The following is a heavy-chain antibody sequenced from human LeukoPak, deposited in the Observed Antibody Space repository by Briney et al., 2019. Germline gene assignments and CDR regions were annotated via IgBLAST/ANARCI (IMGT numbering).Heavy chain of an antibody. J-gene: IGHJ4*02. CDR3: ARLGIVVVPAAIIDY. D-gene: IGHD2-2*02. Sequence: PSETLSLTCTVSGGSISSSSYYWGWIRQPPGKGLEWIGSIYYSGSTYYNPSLKSRVTISVDTSKNQFSLKLSSVTAADTAVYYCARLGIVVVPAAIIDYWGQGTLDTVSS. CDR2: IYYSGST. V-gene: IGHV4-39*01. CDR1: GGSISSSSYY.